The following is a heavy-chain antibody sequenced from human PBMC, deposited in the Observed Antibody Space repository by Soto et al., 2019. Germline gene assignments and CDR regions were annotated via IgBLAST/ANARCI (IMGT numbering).Heavy chain of an antibody. J-gene: IGHJ4*02. Sequence: VQLLESGGGLVQPGGSLRLSCAASGFTFSNYAMSWVRQAPGKGLEWVSGMSNSGSRTYYADSVKGRCIISRDNSTNPLYLQMNSRSPEDTAVYYCAEAYFDIWAGYAGDYWGQGTLVSVSS. D-gene: IGHD3-9*01. V-gene: IGHV3-23*01. CDR1: GFTFSNYA. CDR3: AEAYFDIWAGYAGDY. CDR2: MSNSGSRT.